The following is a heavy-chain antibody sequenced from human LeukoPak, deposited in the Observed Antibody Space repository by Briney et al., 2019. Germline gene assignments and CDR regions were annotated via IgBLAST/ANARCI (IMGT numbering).Heavy chain of an antibody. CDR2: ISSSSSYI. V-gene: IGHV3-21*01. CDR3: ARDLWLQQLGILDY. CDR1: GFTFSSYS. D-gene: IGHD6-13*01. Sequence: GRSLRLSCAASGFTFSSYSMNWVRQAPGKGLEWVSSISSSSSYIYYADSVKGRFTISRDNAKNSLYLQMNSLRAEDTAVYYCARDLWLQQLGILDYWGQGTLVTVSS. J-gene: IGHJ4*02.